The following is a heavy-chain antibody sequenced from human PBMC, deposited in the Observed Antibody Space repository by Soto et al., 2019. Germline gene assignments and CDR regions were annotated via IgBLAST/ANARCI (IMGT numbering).Heavy chain of an antibody. CDR1: GGSISSTSYY. V-gene: IGHV4-39*07. D-gene: IGHD6-25*01. CDR3: ARDRVDSSGPVRYYYYGMDV. Sequence: PSETLSLTCTVSGGSISSTSYYWGWIRQPPGKGLEWIGSIYYSGSTYYNPSLKSRVTISVDKSKNQFSLKLSSVTAADTAVYYCARDRVDSSGPVRYYYYGMDVWGQGTTVTVSS. J-gene: IGHJ6*02. CDR2: IYYSGST.